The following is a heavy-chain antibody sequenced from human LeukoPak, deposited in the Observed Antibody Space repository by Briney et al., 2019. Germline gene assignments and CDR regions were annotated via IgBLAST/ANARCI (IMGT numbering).Heavy chain of an antibody. CDR1: GGSFSGYY. CDR3: ARGPRAPPYYGVPLRAFDI. V-gene: IGHV4-34*01. Sequence: SETLSLTCAVYGGSFSGYYWSWIRQPPGKGLEWIGEINHSGSTNYNPSLKSRVTISVDTSKNQFSLKLSSVTAADTAVYYCARGPRAPPYYGVPLRAFDIWGQGTMVTVSS. J-gene: IGHJ3*02. D-gene: IGHD3-10*01. CDR2: INHSGST.